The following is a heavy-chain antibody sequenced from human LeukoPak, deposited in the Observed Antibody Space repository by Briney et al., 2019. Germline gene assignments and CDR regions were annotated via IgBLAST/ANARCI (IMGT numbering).Heavy chain of an antibody. V-gene: IGHV1-46*01. Sequence: GASVKVSCKASGYTFTSYYMHWVRQAPGQGLEWMGIINPSGGSTSYAQKFQGRVIMTRDTSTSTVYMELSSLRSEDTAVYYCARDLGIVGATGIDAFDIWGQGTMVTVSS. CDR1: GYTFTSYY. CDR2: INPSGGST. J-gene: IGHJ3*02. D-gene: IGHD1-26*01. CDR3: ARDLGIVGATGIDAFDI.